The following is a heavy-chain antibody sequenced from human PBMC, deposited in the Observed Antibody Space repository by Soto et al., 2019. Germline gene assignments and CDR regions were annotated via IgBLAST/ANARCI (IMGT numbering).Heavy chain of an antibody. J-gene: IGHJ4*02. Sequence: GGSLRLSCLASGFSFSNAWMSWVRQSPGKGLEFVGRIKSKSDGGTAEHAAPVKGRFSLSRDDSKNTLYLQMNSLKTEDTALYYCTTYDNSRFDYWGQGTQVTVSS. CDR3: TTYDNSRFDY. CDR1: GFSFSNAW. V-gene: IGHV3-15*01. D-gene: IGHD3-22*01. CDR2: IKSKSDGGTA.